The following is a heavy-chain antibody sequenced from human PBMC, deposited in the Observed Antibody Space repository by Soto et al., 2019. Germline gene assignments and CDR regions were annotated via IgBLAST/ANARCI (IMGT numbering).Heavy chain of an antibody. CDR1: GYTFNTYG. Sequence: ASVKVSCKTSGYTFNTYGINWVRQAPGQGLELMGWVSAYDGKTTYAEKFQGRVTLTTDTSTSTAYMELRSLRSDDTAIYYCARDPHEFWTSYWFDPWGQGTPVTVSS. CDR2: VSAYDGKT. V-gene: IGHV1-18*01. CDR3: ARDPHEFWTSYWFDP. D-gene: IGHD3-3*01. J-gene: IGHJ5*02.